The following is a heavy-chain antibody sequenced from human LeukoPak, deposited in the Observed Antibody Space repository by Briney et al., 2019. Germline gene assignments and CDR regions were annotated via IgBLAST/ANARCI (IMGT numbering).Heavy chain of an antibody. V-gene: IGHV3-33*08. J-gene: IGHJ6*02. D-gene: IGHD2-15*01. CDR3: ARAVAADGGMDV. CDR2: IWHDGSNK. Sequence: PGRSLRLSCAASGFTFSSYGMHWVRQAPGKGLEWVAVIWHDGSNKYYADSVKGRFTISRDNSKNTLYLQMNSLRAEDTAVYYCARAVAADGGMDVWGQGTTVTVSS. CDR1: GFTFSSYG.